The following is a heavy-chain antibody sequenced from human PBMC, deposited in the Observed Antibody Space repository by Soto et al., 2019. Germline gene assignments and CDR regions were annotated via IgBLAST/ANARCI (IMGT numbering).Heavy chain of an antibody. D-gene: IGHD3-10*01. CDR3: ARDLRGCGSGSWTWFDP. CDR1: GGSISSGDSY. J-gene: IGHJ5*02. CDR2: IYYSGST. V-gene: IGHV4-30-4*01. Sequence: SETLSLTCTVSGGSISSGDSYWSWIRQPPGKGLEWIGYIYYSGSTYYNPSLKSRVTISVDTSKNPFSLKLCSVTAADTAVYYCARDLRGCGSGSWTWFDPWGQGTQVTVSS.